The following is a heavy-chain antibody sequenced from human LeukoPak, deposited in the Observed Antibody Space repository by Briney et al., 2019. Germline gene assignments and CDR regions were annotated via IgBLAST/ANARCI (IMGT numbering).Heavy chain of an antibody. V-gene: IGHV4-34*01. Sequence: PSETLSLTCAVYGGSFSGYYWSWIRQPPGKGLEWIGEINHSGSTNYNPSLKSRVTTSVDTSKNQFSLKLSSVTAADTAVYYCARRYSSSWYRTGPFDYWGQGTLVTVSS. CDR3: ARRYSSSWYRTGPFDY. CDR2: INHSGST. D-gene: IGHD6-13*01. CDR1: GGSFSGYY. J-gene: IGHJ4*02.